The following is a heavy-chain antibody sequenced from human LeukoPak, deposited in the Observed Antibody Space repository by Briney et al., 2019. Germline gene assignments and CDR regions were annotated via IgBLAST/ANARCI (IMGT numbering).Heavy chain of an antibody. CDR3: ARVPQQTMAPDY. CDR2: IYSGGST. V-gene: IGHV3-53*01. CDR1: GFTVSSNY. D-gene: IGHD3-10*01. Sequence: GGSLRLSCAASGFTVSSNYMSWVRQAPGKGLEWVSVIYSGGSTYYADSVKGRFTISRDNSRNTLYLQMNSLRAEDTAVYYCARVPQQTMAPDYWGQGTLVTVSS. J-gene: IGHJ4*02.